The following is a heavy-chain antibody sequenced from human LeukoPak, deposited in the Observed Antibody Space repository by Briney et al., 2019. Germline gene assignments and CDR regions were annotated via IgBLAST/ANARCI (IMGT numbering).Heavy chain of an antibody. D-gene: IGHD6-6*01. CDR1: GGSISSSSYY. CDR2: IYYSGST. V-gene: IGHV4-61*05. CDR3: ARARRTDNFDY. Sequence: SETLSLTCTVSGGSISSSSYYWSWIRQPPGKGLEWIGYIYYSGSTNYNPSLKSRVTISVDTSKNQFSLNLTSVTAADTAVYYCARARRTDNFDYWGQGTLVTVSS. J-gene: IGHJ4*02.